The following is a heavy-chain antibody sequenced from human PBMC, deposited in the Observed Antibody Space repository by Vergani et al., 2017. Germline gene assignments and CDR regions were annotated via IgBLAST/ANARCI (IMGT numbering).Heavy chain of an antibody. Sequence: QVQLQESGPGLVKPSETLSLTCTVSGGSISSYYWSWIRQPPGKGLEWIGYIYYSGSTNYNPSLKSGVTISVDTSKNQFSLKLSSVTAADTAVYYCARDDYDSSGYYAIWGQGTLVTVSS. CDR1: GGSISSYY. J-gene: IGHJ4*02. CDR3: ARDDYDSSGYYAI. CDR2: IYYSGST. D-gene: IGHD3-22*01. V-gene: IGHV4-59*01.